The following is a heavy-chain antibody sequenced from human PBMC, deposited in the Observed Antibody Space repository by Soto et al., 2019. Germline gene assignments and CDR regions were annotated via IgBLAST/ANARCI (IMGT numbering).Heavy chain of an antibody. Sequence: PSETLSLTCTISGGSVSSGSYDWSWLRPPPGTGLGWIGYIYYSGSTNYNPSLKSRVTISVDTSKNQFSLKLSSVTAADTAVYYCARWSLGVRLQYYYYHGMDVWGQGTTVTVSS. V-gene: IGHV4-61*01. CDR3: ARWSLGVRLQYYYYHGMDV. D-gene: IGHD3-10*01. CDR2: IYYSGST. J-gene: IGHJ6*02. CDR1: GGSVSSGSYD.